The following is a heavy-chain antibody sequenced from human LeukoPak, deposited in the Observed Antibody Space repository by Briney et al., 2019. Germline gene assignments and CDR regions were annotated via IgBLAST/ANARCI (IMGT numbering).Heavy chain of an antibody. V-gene: IGHV4-34*01. J-gene: IGHJ4*02. Sequence: PSETLSLTCAVSAGSFSGYYWTWIRQPPGKGLEWIWEISPSGSTNYNPSFKSRVTFSVDTSKKQFSLNLSSVTAADTAVYYFAKGGTYYYGLSYWGQGTLVTVSS. CDR2: ISPSGST. D-gene: IGHD3-10*01. CDR3: AKGGTYYYGLSY. CDR1: AGSFSGYY.